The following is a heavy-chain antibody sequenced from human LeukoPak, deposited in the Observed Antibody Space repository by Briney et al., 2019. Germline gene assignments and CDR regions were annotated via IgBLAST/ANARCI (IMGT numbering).Heavy chain of an antibody. V-gene: IGHV1-69*04. CDR3: ARAYYYDSSGYYYNAFDI. CDR1: GGTFSSYA. Sequence: GASVKVSCKASGGTFSSYAISWVRQAPGQGLERMGRIIPILGIANYAQKFQGRVTITADKSTSTAYMELSSLRSEDTAVYYCARAYYYDSSGYYYNAFDIWGQGTMVTVSS. D-gene: IGHD3-22*01. CDR2: IIPILGIA. J-gene: IGHJ3*02.